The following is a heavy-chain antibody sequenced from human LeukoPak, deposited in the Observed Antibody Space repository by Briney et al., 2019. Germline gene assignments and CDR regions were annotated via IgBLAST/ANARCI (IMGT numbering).Heavy chain of an antibody. D-gene: IGHD2-21*01. Sequence: PGRSLRLSCAASGFTVSSNYMSWVRQAPGKGLEWVSVIYSGGSTYYADSVKGRFTISRDNSKNTLYLQMNSLRAEDTAVYYCARSPGLAYCGGDCWEIDYWGQGTLVIVSS. V-gene: IGHV3-66*01. CDR3: ARSPGLAYCGGDCWEIDY. CDR1: GFTVSSNY. CDR2: IYSGGST. J-gene: IGHJ4*02.